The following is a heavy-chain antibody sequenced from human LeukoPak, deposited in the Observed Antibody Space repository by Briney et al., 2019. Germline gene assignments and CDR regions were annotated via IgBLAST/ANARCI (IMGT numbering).Heavy chain of an antibody. Sequence: GGSLRLSCVGSGFRFSNYWMTWVRQAPGKGLEWVSGIFGSGGSAHYADSVKGRFTISRDNSKNRVYLEMSSLRADDTAVYYCAKTTTGYSSGRYPGWPVDYWGQGTLVTVSS. V-gene: IGHV3-23*01. D-gene: IGHD6-19*01. CDR1: GFRFSNYW. J-gene: IGHJ4*02. CDR2: IFGSGGSA. CDR3: AKTTTGYSSGRYPGWPVDY.